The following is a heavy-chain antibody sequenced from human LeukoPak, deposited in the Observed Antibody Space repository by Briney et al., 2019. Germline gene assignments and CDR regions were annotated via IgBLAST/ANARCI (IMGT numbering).Heavy chain of an antibody. Sequence: GGSLRLSCAASVFTFSIYCMMCVRQAPGKGLEGVANINHDGNEKYYVDSVTGRFTISRDNAKNSLYLQMNSLRVEDTAVYYCARAGAIGSVDYWGQGTLVPVSS. CDR1: VFTFSIYC. V-gene: IGHV3-7*01. CDR2: INHDGNEK. CDR3: ARAGAIGSVDY. J-gene: IGHJ4*02. D-gene: IGHD2-15*01.